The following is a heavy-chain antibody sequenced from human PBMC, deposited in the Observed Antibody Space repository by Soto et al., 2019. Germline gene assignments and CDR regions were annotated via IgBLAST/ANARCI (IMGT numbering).Heavy chain of an antibody. D-gene: IGHD6-6*01. J-gene: IGHJ6*03. V-gene: IGHV4-31*03. CDR2: IYYSGST. CDR1: GGSVSSSSYY. Sequence: SETLSLTCTVSGGSVSSSSYYWGWVRQPPGKGLEWIGYIYYSGSTYYNPSLKSRVTISVDTSKNQFSLKLSSVTAADTAVYYCARGPGAEVSSSSSYYYYMDVWGKGTTVTVSS. CDR3: ARGPGAEVSSSSSYYYYMDV.